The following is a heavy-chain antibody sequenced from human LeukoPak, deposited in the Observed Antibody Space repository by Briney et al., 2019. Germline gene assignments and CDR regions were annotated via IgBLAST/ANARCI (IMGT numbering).Heavy chain of an antibody. Sequence: GASVKVSCKASGGTFSSYAISWVRQAPGQGLEWMGRIIPILGIANYAQKFQGRVTITADKSTSTAYMELSSLRSEDTAVYYCARLTVLRYFGWDFDYWGQGTLVTVSS. D-gene: IGHD3-9*01. CDR3: ARLTVLRYFGWDFDY. J-gene: IGHJ4*02. CDR2: IIPILGIA. V-gene: IGHV1-69*04. CDR1: GGTFSSYA.